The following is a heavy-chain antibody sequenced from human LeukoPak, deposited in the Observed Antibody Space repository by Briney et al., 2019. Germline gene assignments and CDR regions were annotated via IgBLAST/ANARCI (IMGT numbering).Heavy chain of an antibody. Sequence: PSETLSLTCAVSGYSISSGYYWGWIRQPPGKGLEWIGSIYYSGSTYYNPSLKSRVTISVDTSKNQFSLKLSSVTAADTAVYYCHIVLMVYSNWFDPWGQGTLVTVSS. V-gene: IGHV4-38-2*01. CDR3: HIVLMVYSNWFDP. CDR2: IYYSGST. CDR1: GYSISSGYY. D-gene: IGHD2-8*01. J-gene: IGHJ5*02.